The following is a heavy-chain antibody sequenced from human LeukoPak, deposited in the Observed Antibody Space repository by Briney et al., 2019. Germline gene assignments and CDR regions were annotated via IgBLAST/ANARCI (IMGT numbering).Heavy chain of an antibody. Sequence: GGSLRLSCAASGFTFSSYGMHWVRQAPGKGLEWVAVIWYDGSNKYYADSVKGRFTISRDNSKNTLYLQMNSLRAEDTAVYYCARDHVDIVATTKQINYYGMDVWGQGTTVTVS. V-gene: IGHV3-33*01. J-gene: IGHJ6*02. CDR1: GFTFSSYG. D-gene: IGHD5-12*01. CDR3: ARDHVDIVATTKQINYYGMDV. CDR2: IWYDGSNK.